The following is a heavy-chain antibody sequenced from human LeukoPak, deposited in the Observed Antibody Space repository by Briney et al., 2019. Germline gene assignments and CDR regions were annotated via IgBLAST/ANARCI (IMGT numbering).Heavy chain of an antibody. J-gene: IGHJ4*02. CDR2: INPNGGST. V-gene: IGHV1-46*01. CDR1: GYTFTSYA. D-gene: IGHD3-16*01. CDR3: ARVYYGPFDY. Sequence: ASVKVSCKASGYTFTSYAMNWVRQAPGQGLEWMGIINPNGGSTSYAQKFQGRVTMTRDTSTSTVYMELSSLRSEDTAVYYCARVYYGPFDYWGQGTLVTVSS.